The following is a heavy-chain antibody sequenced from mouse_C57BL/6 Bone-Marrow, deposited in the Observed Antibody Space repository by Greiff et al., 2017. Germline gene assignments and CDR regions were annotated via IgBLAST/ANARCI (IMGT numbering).Heavy chain of an antibody. CDR2: IYPGSGNT. J-gene: IGHJ1*03. D-gene: IGHD1-1*01. CDR1: GYTFTDYY. Sequence: VKLVESGAELVRPGASVKLSCKASGYTFTDYYINWVKQRPGQGLEWIARIYPGSGNTYYNEKLKGKATLPAEQSSSTAYMQLSSLTSEDSAVYFCARWCTTVVATSWYFDVWGTGTTVTVSS. V-gene: IGHV1-76*01. CDR3: ARWCTTVVATSWYFDV.